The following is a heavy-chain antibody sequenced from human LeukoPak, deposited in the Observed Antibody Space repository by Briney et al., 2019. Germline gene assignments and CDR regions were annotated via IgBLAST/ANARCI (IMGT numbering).Heavy chain of an antibody. J-gene: IGHJ4*02. Sequence: SETLSLTCTVSGGSTSSYYWSWIRQPPGKGLEWIGYISYSRSTDYNPSLESRVSISMASSRAQFSLQVNSVTAADTAVYFCARHLSDRTTVAGEFDYWGQGILVSVSS. D-gene: IGHD6-19*01. CDR2: ISYSRST. V-gene: IGHV4-59*08. CDR1: GGSTSSYY. CDR3: ARHLSDRTTVAGEFDY.